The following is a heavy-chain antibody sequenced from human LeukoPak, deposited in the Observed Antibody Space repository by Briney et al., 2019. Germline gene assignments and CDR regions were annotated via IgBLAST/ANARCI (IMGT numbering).Heavy chain of an antibody. J-gene: IGHJ4*02. V-gene: IGHV3-23*01. Sequence: GRSLRLSCAASGFTFSNYAMSWVRQAPGKGLEWVSSINGSGDSTYYADSVKGRFTISRDDSKNTLYLQMNSLRAEDTAVYYCAKDLSREVRGVILWGQGTLVTVSS. CDR3: AKDLSREVRGVIL. CDR1: GFTFSNYA. D-gene: IGHD3-10*01. CDR2: INGSGDST.